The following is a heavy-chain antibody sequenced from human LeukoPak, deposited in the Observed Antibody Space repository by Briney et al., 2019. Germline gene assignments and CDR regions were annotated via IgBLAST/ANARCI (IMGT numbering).Heavy chain of an antibody. J-gene: IGHJ4*02. CDR1: GYTFTGYY. CDR3: ARVGSGWTRHFDY. CDR2: INPNSGGT. Sequence: ASVKVSCKASGYTFTGYYMHWVRQAPGQGLEWMGWINPNSGGTNYAQKFQGRVTMTRDTSISTAYMELSRLRSDDTAVYYCARVGSGWTRHFDYWGQGTLVTVSS. V-gene: IGHV1-2*02. D-gene: IGHD6-19*01.